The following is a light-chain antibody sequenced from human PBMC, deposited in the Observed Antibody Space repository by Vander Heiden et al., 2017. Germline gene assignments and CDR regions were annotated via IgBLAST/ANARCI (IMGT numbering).Light chain of an antibody. CDR3: QQFYSLPWT. CDR1: QNVLYNSNHKNY. Sequence: DIVMTQSPDSLAVSLGERATINCKSSQNVLYNSNHKNYLAWYQQKPGQPPKLLIYWASTRESGVPDRFSGSGSGTDFTLTISSLQAEDVAVYYCQQFYSLPWTFGQGTKVEI. J-gene: IGKJ1*01. V-gene: IGKV4-1*01. CDR2: WAS.